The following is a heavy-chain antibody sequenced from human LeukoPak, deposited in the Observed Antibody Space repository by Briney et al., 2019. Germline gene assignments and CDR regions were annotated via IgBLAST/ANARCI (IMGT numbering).Heavy chain of an antibody. CDR2: ISGSNGNT. CDR1: GYTFTTYG. CDR3: ARDRDRMVQGVTALFDY. Sequence: GASVKVSCKTSGYTFTTYGISWVRQAPGQGLEWMGWISGSNGNTKYAQKVQGRVTMTRDTSTTTAYMEVRSLRSDDTAVYYCARDRDRMVQGVTALFDYWGQGTLVTVSS. J-gene: IGHJ4*02. D-gene: IGHD3-10*01. V-gene: IGHV1-18*04.